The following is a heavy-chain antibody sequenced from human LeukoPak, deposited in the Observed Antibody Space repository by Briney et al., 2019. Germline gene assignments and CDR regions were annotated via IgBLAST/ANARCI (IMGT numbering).Heavy chain of an antibody. CDR2: IYYSGST. CDR3: ARLWEEAVAGLSTPRLAFDI. Sequence: PSETLSLTCTVSGGSISNYYWGWIRQPPGKGLEWIGSIYYSGSTYYNPSLKSRVTISVDTSKNQFSLKLSSVTAADTAVYYCARLWEEAVAGLSTPRLAFDIWGQGTMVTVSS. CDR1: GGSISNYY. D-gene: IGHD1-26*01. V-gene: IGHV4-39*01. J-gene: IGHJ3*02.